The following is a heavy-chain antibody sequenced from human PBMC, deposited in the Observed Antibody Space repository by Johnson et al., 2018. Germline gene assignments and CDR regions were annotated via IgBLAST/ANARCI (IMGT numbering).Heavy chain of an antibody. CDR3: GKEVFIGRYPTHDGMDV. V-gene: IGHV3-30*18. Sequence: QVQLVESGGGVVQPGRSLRLSCVVSGFTFRSFGMNWVRQAPGKGLEWVAVISYDRSNQYYADSVKGRFTISRDTSRNTLYLQMDSIRAEDTAVYYCGKEVFIGRYPTHDGMDVWGQGTTVTVSS. CDR1: GFTFRSFG. D-gene: IGHD1-26*01. CDR2: ISYDRSNQ. J-gene: IGHJ6*02.